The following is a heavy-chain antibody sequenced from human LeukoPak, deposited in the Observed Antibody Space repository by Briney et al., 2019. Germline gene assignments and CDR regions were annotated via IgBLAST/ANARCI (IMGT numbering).Heavy chain of an antibody. CDR2: IYYSGST. J-gene: IGHJ4*02. CDR3: ASRNRSSGYYLFDY. CDR1: GVSSSIYY. V-gene: IGHV4-59*08. Sequence: SETLSLTCTVSGVSSSIYYWSWIRQPPGKGLEWWVYIYYSGSTNYNPSLKSRVTISVDTSKNQFSLQLRSVTAADTAVYYCASRNRSSGYYLFDYWGQGTLVTVSS. D-gene: IGHD3-22*01.